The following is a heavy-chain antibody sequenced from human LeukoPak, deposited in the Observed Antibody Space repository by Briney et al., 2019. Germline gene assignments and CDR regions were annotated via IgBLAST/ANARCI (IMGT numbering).Heavy chain of an antibody. CDR3: ARDPSRDSGSYFVDV. D-gene: IGHD3-10*01. CDR2: ISSSSSYI. Sequence: PGGSLRLSCAASGFTFSSYSMNWVRQAPGKGLEWVSSISSSSSYIYYADSVKGRFTISRDNAKNSLYLQMNSLRAEDTAVYYCARDPSRDSGSYFVDVWGQGTTVTVSS. V-gene: IGHV3-21*01. CDR1: GFTFSSYS. J-gene: IGHJ6*02.